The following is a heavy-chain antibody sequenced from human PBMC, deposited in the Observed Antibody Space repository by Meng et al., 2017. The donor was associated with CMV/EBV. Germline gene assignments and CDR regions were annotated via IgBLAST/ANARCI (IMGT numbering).Heavy chain of an antibody. CDR2: ISYDGSNK. Sequence: SCAASGFTFSSYAMHWVRQAPGKGLEWVAVISYDGSNKYYVDSVKGRFTISRDNSKNTLYLQMNSLRAEDTAVYYCARDGVPAAIYYYYGMDVWGQGTTVTVSS. V-gene: IGHV3-30-3*01. D-gene: IGHD2-2*02. CDR1: GFTFSSYA. CDR3: ARDGVPAAIYYYYGMDV. J-gene: IGHJ6*02.